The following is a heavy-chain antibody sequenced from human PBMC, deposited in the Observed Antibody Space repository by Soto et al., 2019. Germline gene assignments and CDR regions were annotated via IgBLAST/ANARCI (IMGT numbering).Heavy chain of an antibody. J-gene: IGHJ4*02. CDR3: ARDSSGYYGIFDY. CDR2: IYYSGST. V-gene: IGHV4-31*03. Sequence: SETLSLTCTVSGGSIISGGYYWIWIRQHPGKGLEWIGYIYYSGSTYYNPSLKSRVTISVDTSKNQFSLKLSSVTAADTAVYYCARDSSGYYGIFDYWGQGTLVTVSS. CDR1: GGSIISGGYY. D-gene: IGHD3-22*01.